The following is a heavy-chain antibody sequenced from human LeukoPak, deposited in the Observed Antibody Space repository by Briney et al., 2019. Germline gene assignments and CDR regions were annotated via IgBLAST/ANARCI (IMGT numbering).Heavy chain of an antibody. CDR1: GYTFTSYY. V-gene: IGHV1-46*01. CDR2: INPSGGST. Sequence: GASVKVSCKASGYTFTSYYMHWVRQAPGQGLEWMGIINPSGGSTSYAQKFQGRITMTGDTSTSTVYMELSSLRSEDTAVYYCARDYAGGIGVTNSYFDYWGQGTLVTVSS. J-gene: IGHJ4*02. CDR3: ARDYAGGIGVTNSYFDY. D-gene: IGHD4-17*01.